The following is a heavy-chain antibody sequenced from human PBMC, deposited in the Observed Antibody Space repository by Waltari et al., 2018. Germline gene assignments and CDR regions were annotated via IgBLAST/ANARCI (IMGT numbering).Heavy chain of an antibody. CDR2: IYSSGST. D-gene: IGHD3-9*01. CDR3: ARYSLTGYSAVFDY. J-gene: IGHJ4*02. CDR1: GGSISSGDYY. Sequence: QVQLQESGPGLVKPSQTLSLTCTVSGGSISSGDYYWSWIRQPPGKGLAWIGYIYSSGSTYYNPSLKSRVTISVDTSKNQFSLKLSSVTAADTAVYYCARYSLTGYSAVFDYWGQGTLVTVSS. V-gene: IGHV4-30-4*08.